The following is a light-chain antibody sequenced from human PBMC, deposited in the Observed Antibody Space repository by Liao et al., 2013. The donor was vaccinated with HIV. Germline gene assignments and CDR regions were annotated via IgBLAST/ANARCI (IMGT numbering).Light chain of an antibody. J-gene: IGLJ1*01. CDR1: KLGDKY. CDR2: QDS. V-gene: IGLV3-1*01. CDR3: QAWDSSTDV. Sequence: SYELTQPPSVSVSPGQAASITCSGDKLGDKYACWYQQKPGQSPVLVIYQDSQRPSGIPERFSGSNSGNTATLTISGTQAMDEADYYCQAWDSSTDVFGTGTTVTVL.